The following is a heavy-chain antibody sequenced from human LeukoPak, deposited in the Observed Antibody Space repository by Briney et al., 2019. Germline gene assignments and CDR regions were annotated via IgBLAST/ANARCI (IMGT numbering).Heavy chain of an antibody. Sequence: ASVKVSCKASGYTFTSYGITWVRQAPGQGLEWMGWISAYNGNTNYAQKLQGRVTLTRDTSTRTAYMELRSLRSDDTAVYYCARETVPAIAAPRGLNYWGQGTLVTVSS. CDR1: GYTFTSYG. D-gene: IGHD6-13*01. J-gene: IGHJ4*02. CDR2: ISAYNGNT. V-gene: IGHV1-18*01. CDR3: ARETVPAIAAPRGLNY.